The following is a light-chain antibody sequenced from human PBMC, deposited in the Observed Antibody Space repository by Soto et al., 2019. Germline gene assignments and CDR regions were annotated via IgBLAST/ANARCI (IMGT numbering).Light chain of an antibody. Sequence: QSALTQPPSVSGSPGQSVTISCTGTSSDVGGYNRVSWYQQPPGTAPKLMIYEVSNRPSGVPDRFSGSKSGNTASLTISGLQAEDEADYYCSSYTSSSTVVFGGGTQLTVL. CDR3: SSYTSSSTVV. CDR1: SSDVGGYNR. J-gene: IGLJ2*01. V-gene: IGLV2-18*02. CDR2: EVS.